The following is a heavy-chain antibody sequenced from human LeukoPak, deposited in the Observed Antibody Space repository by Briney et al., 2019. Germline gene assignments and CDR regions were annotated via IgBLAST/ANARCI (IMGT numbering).Heavy chain of an antibody. Sequence: PGGSLRLSCAVSGFDFGDYTMHWVRQPPGKGLEWVSLISWNSGSIKYTESVKGRFTISRDNSKNSLCLRMSSLRTEDTALYYCARDIYDSGDFRGDFWGQGTLVTVSS. V-gene: IGHV3-43*01. D-gene: IGHD3-22*01. CDR1: GFDFGDYT. CDR2: ISWNSGSI. J-gene: IGHJ4*02. CDR3: ARDIYDSGDFRGDF.